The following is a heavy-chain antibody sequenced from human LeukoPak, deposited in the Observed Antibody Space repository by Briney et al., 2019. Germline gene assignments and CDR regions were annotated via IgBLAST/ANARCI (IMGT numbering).Heavy chain of an antibody. D-gene: IGHD5-12*01. Sequence: GGSLRLSCVVSGFIVNSDYMNWVRQAPGKGPEWVSVIYSDGSTYYLDSVKGRFTISTDNSRNTLYLQMNSLRVEDTAMYYCARGPIKGFDPWGQGTLVTVSS. J-gene: IGHJ5*02. CDR1: GFIVNSDY. V-gene: IGHV3-53*01. CDR2: IYSDGST. CDR3: ARGPIKGFDP.